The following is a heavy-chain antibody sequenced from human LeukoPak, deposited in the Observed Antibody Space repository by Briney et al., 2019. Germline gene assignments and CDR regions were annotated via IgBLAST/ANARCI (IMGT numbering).Heavy chain of an antibody. CDR3: AKDPRRYCSGGSCYSLDY. Sequence: GSLRLSCAASGFTFSSYGMHWVRQAPGKGLEWVAVIWYDGSNKYYADSVKGRFTISRDNSKNTLYLQMNSLRAEDTAVYYCAKDPRRYCSGGSCYSLDYWGQGTLVTVSS. D-gene: IGHD2-15*01. J-gene: IGHJ4*02. CDR2: IWYDGSNK. V-gene: IGHV3-30*02. CDR1: GFTFSSYG.